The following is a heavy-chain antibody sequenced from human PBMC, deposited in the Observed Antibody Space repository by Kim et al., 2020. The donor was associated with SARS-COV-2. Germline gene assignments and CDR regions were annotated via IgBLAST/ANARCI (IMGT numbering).Heavy chain of an antibody. Sequence: SVKVSCKASGGTFSSYAISWVRQAPGQGLEWMGRIIPILGIANYAQKFQGRVTITADKSTSTAYMELSSLRSEDTAVYYCASNSVGYTIGCGPDTCVFAEWYFDLWGRGTLVTVSS. CDR3: ASNSVGYTIGCGPDTCVFAEWYFDL. V-gene: IGHV1-69*04. CDR1: GGTFSSYA. CDR2: IIPILGIA. D-gene: IGHD5-18*01. J-gene: IGHJ2*01.